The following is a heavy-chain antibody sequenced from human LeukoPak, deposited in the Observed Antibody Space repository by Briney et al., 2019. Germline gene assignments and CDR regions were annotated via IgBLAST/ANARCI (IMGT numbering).Heavy chain of an antibody. Sequence: PSQTLSLTCTVSGGSISTYYWTWVRQPPGKGLEWIGYIYSGGDTNYNPSLKSRVTISVDTSKNQFSLKLTSVTAADAAVYYCARYVGGTNYWIDYWGQGTLVTVSS. CDR3: ARYVGGTNYWIDY. CDR1: GGSISTYY. V-gene: IGHV4-59*08. J-gene: IGHJ4*02. CDR2: IYSGGDT. D-gene: IGHD1-26*01.